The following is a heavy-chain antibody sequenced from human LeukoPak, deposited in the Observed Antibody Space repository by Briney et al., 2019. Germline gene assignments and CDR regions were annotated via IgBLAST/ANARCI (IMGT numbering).Heavy chain of an antibody. D-gene: IGHD3-22*01. CDR1: GGSISSGDYY. CDR2: MYYSGST. CDR3: ARPYYYDSRIDP. Sequence: SETLSLTCTVSGGSISSGDYYWSWIRQPPGKGLEWIAYMYYSGSTYYNPSLKSRVTMSADTSKNQLSLKLSSVTAADTAVYYCARPYYYDSRIDPWGQGIPVTVSS. J-gene: IGHJ5*02. V-gene: IGHV4-30-4*01.